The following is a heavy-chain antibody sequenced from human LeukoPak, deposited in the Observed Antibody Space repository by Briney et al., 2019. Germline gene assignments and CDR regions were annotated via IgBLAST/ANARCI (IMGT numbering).Heavy chain of an antibody. CDR1: GGTFSSHA. CDR2: IIPIFGTA. Sequence: ASVKVSCKASGGTFSSHAISWVRQAPGQGLEWMGGIIPIFGTANYAQKFQGRVTITTDESTSTAYMELSSLRSEDTAVYYCARTSPATATTAYYFDYWGQGTLVTVSS. D-gene: IGHD4-17*01. CDR3: ARTSPATATTAYYFDY. V-gene: IGHV1-69*05. J-gene: IGHJ4*02.